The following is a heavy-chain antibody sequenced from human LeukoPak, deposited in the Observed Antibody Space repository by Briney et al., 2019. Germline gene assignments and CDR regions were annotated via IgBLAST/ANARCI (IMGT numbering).Heavy chain of an antibody. CDR1: GGSISSGGYY. V-gene: IGHV4-31*03. CDR2: IYYSGST. J-gene: IGHJ4*02. Sequence: SQTLSLTCTVSGGSISSGGYYWSWIRQHQGKGLEWIGYIYYSGSTYYNPSLKSRVTISVDTSKNQFSLKLSSVTAADTAVYYCARSFYYCSSTSCLDYWGQGTLVTVSS. CDR3: ARSFYYCSSTSCLDY. D-gene: IGHD2-2*01.